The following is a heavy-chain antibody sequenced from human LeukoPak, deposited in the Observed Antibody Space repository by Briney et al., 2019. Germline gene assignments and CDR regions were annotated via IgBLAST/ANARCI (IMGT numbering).Heavy chain of an antibody. Sequence: PSETLSPTCAVYGGSFSGYYWSRIRQPPGKGLEWIGEINHSGSTNYNPSLKSRVTISVDTSKNQFSLKLSSVTAADTAVYYCASEPSGSLPRFDYWGQGTLVTVSS. V-gene: IGHV4-34*01. CDR1: GGSFSGYY. CDR3: ASEPSGSLPRFDY. J-gene: IGHJ4*02. D-gene: IGHD1-26*01. CDR2: INHSGST.